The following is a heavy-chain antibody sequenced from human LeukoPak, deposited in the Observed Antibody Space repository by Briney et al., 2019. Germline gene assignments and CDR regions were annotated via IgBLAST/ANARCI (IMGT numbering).Heavy chain of an antibody. D-gene: IGHD6-13*01. CDR1: GFTFSSYA. J-gene: IGHJ4*02. V-gene: IGHV3-23*01. CDR2: ISGSGGST. CDR3: ARLGIAAAFSDY. Sequence: GGSLRLSCAASGFTFSSYAMSWVRQAPGKGLEWVSAISGSGGSTYYADSVKGRFTISRDNSKNTLYLQMNSLKTEDTAVYYCARLGIAAAFSDYWGQGTLVTVSS.